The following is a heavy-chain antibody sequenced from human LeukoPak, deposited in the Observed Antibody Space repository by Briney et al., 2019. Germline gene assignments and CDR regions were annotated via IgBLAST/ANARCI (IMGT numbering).Heavy chain of an antibody. V-gene: IGHV4-34*01. J-gene: IGHJ6*02. D-gene: IGHD2-15*01. CDR1: GGSFSGYY. Sequence: PSETLSLTCAVYGGSFSGYYWSWIRQPPGKGLEWIGEINHSGSTNYNPSLKSRVTISVDTSKNQFSLKLGSVTAADTAVYYCASSDIVVVVAALRHYGMDVWGQGTTVTVSS. CDR3: ASSDIVVVVAALRHYGMDV. CDR2: INHSGST.